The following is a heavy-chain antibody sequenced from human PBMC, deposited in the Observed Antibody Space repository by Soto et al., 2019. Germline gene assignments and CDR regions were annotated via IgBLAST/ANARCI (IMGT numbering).Heavy chain of an antibody. D-gene: IGHD2-2*02. V-gene: IGHV1-2*04. CDR1: GYTFTGYY. Sequence: VASVKVSCKASGYTFTGYYMHWVRQAPGQGLEWVGWINPNSGGTNYAQKFQGWVTMTRDTSISTAYMELSRLRSDDTAAYYCARAYCSSTSCYRGGNYYYYGMDVWGQGTTVTVSS. CDR3: ARAYCSSTSCYRGGNYYYYGMDV. J-gene: IGHJ6*02. CDR2: INPNSGGT.